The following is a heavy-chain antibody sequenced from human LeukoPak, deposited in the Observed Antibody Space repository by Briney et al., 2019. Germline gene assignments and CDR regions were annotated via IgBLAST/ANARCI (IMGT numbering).Heavy chain of an antibody. CDR1: GFTFDDYA. D-gene: IGHD3-3*01. CDR3: ARLYYDFWSGYYTSTHFDY. Sequence: GRSLRLSCAASGFTFDDYAMHWVRQAPGKGLEWVSYISSSGSTIYYADSVKGRFTISRDNAKNSLYLQMNSLRTEDTAVYYCARLYYDFWSGYYTSTHFDYWGQGTLVTVSS. CDR2: ISSSGSTI. V-gene: IGHV3-11*01. J-gene: IGHJ4*02.